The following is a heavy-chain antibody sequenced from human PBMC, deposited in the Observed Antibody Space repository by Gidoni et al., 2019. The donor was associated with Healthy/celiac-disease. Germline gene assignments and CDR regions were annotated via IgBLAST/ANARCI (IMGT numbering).Heavy chain of an antibody. Sequence: EVQLVESGGGVVRPGGSLILPCAASGFTFDDYGLCLVRQAPGKGLEWVSGINWNGGSTGYAESVKGRFTISRDNAKNSLYLQMNSLRAEDTALYHCARIGRPCSGGSCYSPPYYFDYWGQGTLVTVSS. CDR3: ARIGRPCSGGSCYSPPYYFDY. CDR2: INWNGGST. J-gene: IGHJ4*02. D-gene: IGHD2-15*01. V-gene: IGHV3-20*01. CDR1: GFTFDDYG.